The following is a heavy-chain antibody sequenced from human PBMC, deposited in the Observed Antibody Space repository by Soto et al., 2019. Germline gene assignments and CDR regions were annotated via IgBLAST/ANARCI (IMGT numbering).Heavy chain of an antibody. CDR2: IIPILGIA. Sequence: QVQLVQSGAEVKKPGSSVKVSCKASGGTFSSYTISWVRQAPGQGLEWMGRIIPILGIANYAQKFQGRVTITADKSTSTAYMELSSLRSEETAVYYCASGSYDPFDYWAREPWSPSPQ. J-gene: IGHJ4*02. D-gene: IGHD1-26*01. V-gene: IGHV1-69*02. CDR3: ASGSYDPFDY. CDR1: GGTFSSYT.